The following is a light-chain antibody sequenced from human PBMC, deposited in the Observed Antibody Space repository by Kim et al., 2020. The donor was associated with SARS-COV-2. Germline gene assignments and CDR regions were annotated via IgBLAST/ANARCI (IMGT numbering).Light chain of an antibody. CDR2: VAS. V-gene: IGKV1-5*03. CDR3: QHYRIYPL. J-gene: IGKJ4*01. Sequence: DIQMTQSPSTLSASVGDRVTITCRASQSISQLLIWYQQKPGKAPKLLLYVASVLASGAPSRFSGSGSGTEFTLTISSLQPDDSATYYCQHYRIYPLFGEGTKVDIK. CDR1: QSISQL.